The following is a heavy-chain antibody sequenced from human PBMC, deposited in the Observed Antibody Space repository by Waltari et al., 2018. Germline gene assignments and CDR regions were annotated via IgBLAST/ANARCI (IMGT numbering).Heavy chain of an antibody. J-gene: IGHJ4*02. CDR1: GFSVGNNY. D-gene: IGHD6-19*01. Sequence: EVQLEESGGGLVQPGGSLRLSCAASGFSVGNNYMSWVRQAPGKGLEWVSVIYSGGRTYYADSVKGRFTITRDSSENTLYLQMNNLRAEDTAVYYCARDLGTGGWGLFDYWGQGILVTVSS. CDR3: ARDLGTGGWGLFDY. CDR2: IYSGGRT. V-gene: IGHV3-66*02.